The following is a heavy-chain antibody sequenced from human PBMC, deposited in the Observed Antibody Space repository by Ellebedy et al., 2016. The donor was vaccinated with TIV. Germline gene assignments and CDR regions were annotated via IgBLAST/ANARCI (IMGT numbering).Heavy chain of an antibody. D-gene: IGHD6-13*01. V-gene: IGHV3-30*14. CDR3: AREPRFGVGSSWYYFDY. Sequence: GGSLRLSCAASGFTFSSYWMHWVRQAPGKGLEWVAVISYDGSNKYYADSVKGRFTISRDNSKNTLYLQMNSLRAEDTAVYYCAREPRFGVGSSWYYFDYWGQGTLVTVSS. J-gene: IGHJ4*02. CDR2: ISYDGSNK. CDR1: GFTFSSYW.